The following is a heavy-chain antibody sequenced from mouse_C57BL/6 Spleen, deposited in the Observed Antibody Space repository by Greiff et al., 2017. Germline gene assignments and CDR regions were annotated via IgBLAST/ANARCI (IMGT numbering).Heavy chain of an antibody. CDR2: IDPETGGT. Sequence: LQESGAELVRPGASVTLSCKASGYTFTDYEMHWVKQTPVHGLEWIGAIDPETGGTAYNQKFKGKAILTADKSSSTAYMELRSLTSEDAAVYCCTRDLFDYWGQGTTLTVSS. V-gene: IGHV1-15*01. J-gene: IGHJ2*01. CDR1: GYTFTDYE. CDR3: TRDLFDY.